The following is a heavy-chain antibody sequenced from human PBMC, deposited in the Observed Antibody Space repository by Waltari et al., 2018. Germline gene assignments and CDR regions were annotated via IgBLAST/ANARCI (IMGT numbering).Heavy chain of an antibody. CDR2: IKQDGSGK. CDR1: GFTFSSYW. V-gene: IGHV3-7*01. J-gene: IGHJ5*02. CDR3: ARERGTTTARWFDP. D-gene: IGHD1-7*01. Sequence: EVQLVESGGGLVQPGGSLRLSCAASGFTFSSYWMSWVRQAPGKGLEWVANIKQDGSGKYYVDPVNGRFTISRDNAKNSLYLQMNSLRAEDTAVYYCARERGTTTARWFDPWGQGTLVTVSS.